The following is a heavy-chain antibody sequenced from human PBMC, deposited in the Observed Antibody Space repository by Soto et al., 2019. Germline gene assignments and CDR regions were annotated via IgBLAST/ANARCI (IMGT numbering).Heavy chain of an antibody. Sequence: QVQLVQSGAEVKKPGSRVKVSCKASGGTFSSYAISWVRQAPGQGLEWLGGIIPIFGTANYAQKFQGRVTITADESTSTAYMELSSLRSEDTAVYYCARENYGGNGPANWFDPWGQGTLVTVSS. J-gene: IGHJ5*02. CDR3: ARENYGGNGPANWFDP. CDR1: GGTFSSYA. V-gene: IGHV1-69*12. D-gene: IGHD4-17*01. CDR2: IIPIFGTA.